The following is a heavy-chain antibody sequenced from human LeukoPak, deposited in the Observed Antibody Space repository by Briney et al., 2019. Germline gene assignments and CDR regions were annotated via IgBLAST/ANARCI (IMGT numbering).Heavy chain of an antibody. CDR2: INHSGST. Sequence: SETLSLTCAVYGGSFSGYYWSWIRQPPGKGLEWIGEINHSGSTNYNPSLKSRVTISVDTSKNQCSLKLSSVTAADTAVYYCARRRSGSGSYYGYWGQGTLVTVSS. V-gene: IGHV4-34*01. J-gene: IGHJ4*02. D-gene: IGHD1-26*01. CDR1: GGSFSGYY. CDR3: ARRRSGSGSYYGY.